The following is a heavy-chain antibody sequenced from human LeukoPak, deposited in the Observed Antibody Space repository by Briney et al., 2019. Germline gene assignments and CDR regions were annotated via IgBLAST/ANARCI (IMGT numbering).Heavy chain of an antibody. Sequence: PSGTLSLTCAVYGGSFSRYYWSWIRQSPGKGLEWIAEIDHRGDTNYSPSVKSRVTISVDASKNQFSLKVRSLSAADTAVYYCARGATISETGYFDFWGQGTLVTVSS. CDR3: ARGATISETGYFDF. CDR2: IDHRGDT. CDR1: GGSFSRYY. J-gene: IGHJ4*03. D-gene: IGHD5-24*01. V-gene: IGHV4-34*01.